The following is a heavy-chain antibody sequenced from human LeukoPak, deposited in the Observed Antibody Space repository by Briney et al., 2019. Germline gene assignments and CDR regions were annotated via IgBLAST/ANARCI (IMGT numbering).Heavy chain of an antibody. D-gene: IGHD4-17*01. CDR1: GGSISSGGYS. CDR2: IYHSGST. J-gene: IGHJ4*02. V-gene: IGHV4-30-2*01. Sequence: SQTLSLTCAVSGGSISSGGYSWSWIRQPPGKGLEWIGYIYHSGSTYYNPSLKSRVTISVDRSKNQFSLKLSSVTAADTAVYYCARGYGDYGYYFDYWGQGTLVTVSS. CDR3: ARGYGDYGYYFDY.